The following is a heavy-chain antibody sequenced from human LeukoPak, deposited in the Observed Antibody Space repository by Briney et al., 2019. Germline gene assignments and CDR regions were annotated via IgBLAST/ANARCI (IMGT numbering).Heavy chain of an antibody. CDR3: ARVGYYGSGSA. J-gene: IGHJ5*02. V-gene: IGHV4-4*02. CDR1: GGSISSSNW. Sequence: SGTLSLTCAVSGGSISSSNWWSWVRQPPGKGLEWIGEIYHSGSTNYNPSLKSRVTISVGKSKNQFSLKLSSVTAADTAVYYCARVGYYGSGSAWGQGTLVTVSS. D-gene: IGHD3-10*01. CDR2: IYHSGST.